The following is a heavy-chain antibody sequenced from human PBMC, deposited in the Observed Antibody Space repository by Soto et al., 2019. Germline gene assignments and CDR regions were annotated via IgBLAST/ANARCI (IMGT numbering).Heavy chain of an antibody. CDR1: GYTFTNYW. J-gene: IGHJ4*02. V-gene: IGHV5-10-1*01. CDR3: ARQTAYYDGSGYYVY. CDR2: TDPSDSYS. Sequence: GESLKISCKGSGYTFTNYWITWVRQMPGKGLGWMGRTDPSDSYSNYSPSFQGHVTISIDKSISTAYLQWSSLQASDTAMYYCARQTAYYDGSGYYVYWGQGTPVTVSS. D-gene: IGHD3-22*01.